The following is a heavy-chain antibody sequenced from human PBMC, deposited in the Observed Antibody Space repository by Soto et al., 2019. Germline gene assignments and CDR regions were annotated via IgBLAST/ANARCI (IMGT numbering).Heavy chain of an antibody. J-gene: IGHJ3*02. V-gene: IGHV3-23*01. CDR3: AKATATGGGAFDI. Sequence: EVQVLESGGGLVQPGGSLRLSCVASGFTCSSYDMSWVRQAPGKGLEWVSTILVGGSTHYPDSVKGRFTISRDNSKNTVFLQMNSLTPGDTAVYYCAKATATGGGAFDICGQGTVVTVSS. CDR1: GFTCSSYD. D-gene: IGHD2-8*02. CDR2: ILVGGST.